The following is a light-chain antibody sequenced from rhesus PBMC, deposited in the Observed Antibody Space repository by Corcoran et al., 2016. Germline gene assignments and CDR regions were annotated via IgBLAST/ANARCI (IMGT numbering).Light chain of an antibody. CDR1: ENVNNY. J-gene: IGKJ2*01. CDR2: KAS. CDR3: QHGYGTPYS. V-gene: IGKV1-74*01. Sequence: DIQMTQSPSSLSASVGDRVTITCRASENVNNYLNWYQQKPGKAPKLLNYKASTLQSGVPSRFSGSGSGTDYTFTISSLQPEDVATYYCQHGYGTPYSFGQGTKVEIK.